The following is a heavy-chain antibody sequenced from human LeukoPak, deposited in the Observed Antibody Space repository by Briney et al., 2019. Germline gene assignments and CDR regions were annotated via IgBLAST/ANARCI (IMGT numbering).Heavy chain of an antibody. J-gene: IGHJ5*02. D-gene: IGHD2-2*01. Sequence: SVKVSCKASGGTFSSYSISWVRQAPGQGLEWMRGIIPIFCTANYAQKLHGRVTITADKSTSTAYMELSSLRSEDTAVYYCAPLEDIVVVPAGIPWGQGTLVTVSS. CDR2: IIPIFCTA. CDR3: APLEDIVVVPAGIP. V-gene: IGHV1-69*06. CDR1: GGTFSSYS.